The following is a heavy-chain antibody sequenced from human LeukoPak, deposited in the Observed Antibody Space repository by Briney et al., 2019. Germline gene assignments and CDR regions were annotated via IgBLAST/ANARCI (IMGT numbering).Heavy chain of an antibody. CDR1: GFTFTNYW. Sequence: GGSLRLSCAASGFTFTNYWMTWVRQAPGKGPEWVANIRQDGSETNYVDSVRGRFTIARDNTKNSLYLQMTSLRGEDTAVYYCASRAGKPGNTPWCFDYWGQGALVTASS. V-gene: IGHV3-7*01. D-gene: IGHD1-7*01. CDR2: IRQDGSET. CDR3: ASRAGKPGNTPWCFDY. J-gene: IGHJ4*02.